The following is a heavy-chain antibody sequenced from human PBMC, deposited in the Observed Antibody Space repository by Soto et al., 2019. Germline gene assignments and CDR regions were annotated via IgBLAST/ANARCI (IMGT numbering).Heavy chain of an antibody. V-gene: IGHV3-66*01. J-gene: IGHJ5*02. CDR3: AREVYCDGDCYSGWFDP. CDR1: GFTVSSNY. D-gene: IGHD2-21*02. Sequence: EVQLVESGGGLVQPGGSLRLSCAASGFTVSSNYMNCVRQAPGKGLEWVSLIYSGGTTYYADSVKGRFTISRDNSKNTLYLQMNSLRAEDTAVYYCAREVYCDGDCYSGWFDPWGQGTLVTVAS. CDR2: IYSGGTT.